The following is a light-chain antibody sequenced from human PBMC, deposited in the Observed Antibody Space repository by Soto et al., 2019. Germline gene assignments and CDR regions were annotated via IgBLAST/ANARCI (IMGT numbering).Light chain of an antibody. Sequence: QSVLTQPPSASGSPGQSVTISCTGTSRDVGGYNYVSWYQQHPGKAPKLMIYEVSKRPSGVPDRFSGSKSGNTASLTVSGLQAEDEADYYCSSYGGSNVVVFGGGTKLTVI. CDR3: SSYGGSNVVV. CDR2: EVS. V-gene: IGLV2-8*01. J-gene: IGLJ2*01. CDR1: SRDVGGYNY.